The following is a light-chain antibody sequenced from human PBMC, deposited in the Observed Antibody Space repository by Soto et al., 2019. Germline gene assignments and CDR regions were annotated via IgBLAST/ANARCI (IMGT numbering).Light chain of an antibody. Sequence: DIQMTQSPSSLSASLGDRVTITCRASQSIGDSLAWYQQKPGKAPDLLIYDASSLESGVPSRFSGSGSGTEFTLTISSLQADDSATYYCQQYKSYSQWTLGQGTKVDIK. V-gene: IGKV1-5*01. CDR3: QQYKSYSQWT. CDR2: DAS. J-gene: IGKJ1*01. CDR1: QSIGDS.